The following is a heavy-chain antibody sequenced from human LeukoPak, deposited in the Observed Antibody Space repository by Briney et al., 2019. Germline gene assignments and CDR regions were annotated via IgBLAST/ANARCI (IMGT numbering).Heavy chain of an antibody. CDR3: AIMHGYYDGTGYWVQ. J-gene: IGHJ1*01. D-gene: IGHD3-22*01. V-gene: IGHV3-23*01. Sequence: GGSLRLSCAASGFSFASYGMSWVRQAPGKGLEWVSFITTNGGRTSYADSVEGRFTISRDNPRNTLYMQMNSLRDEDTAVYYCAIMHGYYDGTGYWVQWGQGTLVTVSS. CDR1: GFSFASYG. CDR2: ITTNGGRT.